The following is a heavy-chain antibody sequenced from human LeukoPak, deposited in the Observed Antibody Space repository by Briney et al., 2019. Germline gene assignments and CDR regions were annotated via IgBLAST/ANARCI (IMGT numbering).Heavy chain of an antibody. D-gene: IGHD3-10*01. V-gene: IGHV4-34*01. J-gene: IGHJ4*02. Sequence: SETLSLTCAVYGGSFSGYYWSWIRQPPGKGLEWIGEINHSGSTNYNPSLKSRVTISVDTSKNQFSLKLSSVTAADTAVYYCARAPRITMVRGVNRLHYFDYWGQGTLVTVSS. CDR1: GGSFSGYY. CDR2: INHSGST. CDR3: ARAPRITMVRGVNRLHYFDY.